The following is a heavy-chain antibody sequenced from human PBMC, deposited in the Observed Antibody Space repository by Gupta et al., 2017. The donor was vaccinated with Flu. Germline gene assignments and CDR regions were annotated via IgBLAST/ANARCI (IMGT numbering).Heavy chain of an antibody. J-gene: IGHJ4*02. CDR2: MSHSGST. Sequence: GWIRRPPGKGLEWIGSMSHSGSTYYNPSLKNQVTISADTSNNQFSLRLRTVTAADTAVYYCTRDTGGCPADYWVQGTLVTVSS. V-gene: IGHV4-39*02. CDR3: TRDTGGCPADY. D-gene: IGHD6-25*01.